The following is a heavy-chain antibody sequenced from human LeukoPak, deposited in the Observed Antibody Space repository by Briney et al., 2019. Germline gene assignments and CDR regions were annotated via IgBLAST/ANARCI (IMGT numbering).Heavy chain of an antibody. V-gene: IGHV3-48*04. J-gene: IGHJ3*01. CDR1: GFTFSSYS. CDR2: ISSSGNSI. CDR3: ARDNGGFFSGGRCCSRWFDP. D-gene: IGHD2-15*01. Sequence: PGGSLRHSCAASGFTFSSYSMSWVRQAPGKGLEWVSYISSSGNSIYYADSVKGRFTISRDNAKNSLYLQINSVRAEDTDVYYCARDNGGFFSGGRCCSRWFDPWGQGTMVTVSS.